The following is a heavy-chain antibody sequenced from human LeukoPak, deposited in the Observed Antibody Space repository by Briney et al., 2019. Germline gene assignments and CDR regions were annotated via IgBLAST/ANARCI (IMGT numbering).Heavy chain of an antibody. D-gene: IGHD6-13*01. J-gene: IGHJ6*03. Sequence: QTGGSLRLSCAASGFTFSSYSMNWVRQAPGKGLEWVSYISSSSSTIYYADSVKGRFTISRDNPKNSLYLQMNSLRAKDTAVYYCAQQLRYYYYMDVWGKGTTVTVSS. V-gene: IGHV3-48*01. CDR2: ISSSSSTI. CDR1: GFTFSSYS. CDR3: AQQLRYYYYMDV.